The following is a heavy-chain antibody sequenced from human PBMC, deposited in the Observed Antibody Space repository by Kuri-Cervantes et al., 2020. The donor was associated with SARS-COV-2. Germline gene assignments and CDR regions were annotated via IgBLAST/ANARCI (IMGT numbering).Heavy chain of an antibody. CDR3: ARVIAAAAPFDY. V-gene: IGHV3-30*03. CDR1: GFTFSSYG. CDR2: ISYDGSNK. Sequence: GESLKISCAASGFTFSSYGMHWVRQAPGKGLEWVAVISYDGSNKYYADSVKGRFTISRDNAKNSLYLQMNSLRAEDTAVYYCARVIAAAAPFDYWGQGTLVTVSS. J-gene: IGHJ4*02. D-gene: IGHD6-13*01.